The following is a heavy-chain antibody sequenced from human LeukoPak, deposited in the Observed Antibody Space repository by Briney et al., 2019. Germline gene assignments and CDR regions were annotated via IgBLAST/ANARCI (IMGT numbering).Heavy chain of an antibody. CDR3: ARAPTYGTTFFDY. Sequence: ASVKVSCKASGGTFSSYAISWVRQAPGQGPEWMGGIIPIFGTANYAQKFQGRVTITADESTSTAYMELSSLRSEDTAVYYCARAPTYGTTFFDYWGQGTLVTVSS. CDR1: GGTFSSYA. D-gene: IGHD1-1*01. V-gene: IGHV1-69*13. CDR2: IIPIFGTA. J-gene: IGHJ4*02.